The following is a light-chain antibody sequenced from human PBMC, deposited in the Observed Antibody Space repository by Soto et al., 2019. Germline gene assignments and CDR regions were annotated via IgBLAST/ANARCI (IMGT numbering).Light chain of an antibody. CDR2: GAS. CDR3: QQCDTSPWT. V-gene: IGKV3-20*01. J-gene: IGKJ1*01. CDR1: QSISSY. Sequence: EIVLTQSPDTLSLSPGERATLSCRASQSISSYLAWYQQKPGQAPRLLIYGASSRATGIPDRFSGSGSGTDFTLAISRLEPRDSAVYFCQQCDTSPWTFGQGNKVAIK.